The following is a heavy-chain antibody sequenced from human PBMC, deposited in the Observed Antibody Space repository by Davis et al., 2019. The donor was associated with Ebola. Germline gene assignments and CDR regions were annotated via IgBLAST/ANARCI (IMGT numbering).Heavy chain of an antibody. D-gene: IGHD4-17*01. Sequence: GESLKISCAASGFTFSSYAMHWVRQAPGKGLEWVGRTRNKANSYTTEYAASVKGRFTISRDDSKNSLYLQMNSLKTEDTAVYYCARAGDYGDYVFDYWGQGTLVTVSS. CDR1: GFTFSSYA. V-gene: IGHV3-72*01. CDR3: ARAGDYGDYVFDY. CDR2: TRNKANSYTT. J-gene: IGHJ4*02.